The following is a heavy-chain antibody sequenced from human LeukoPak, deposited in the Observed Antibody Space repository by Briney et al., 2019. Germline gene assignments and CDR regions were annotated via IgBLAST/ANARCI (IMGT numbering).Heavy chain of an antibody. V-gene: IGHV3-23*01. CDR3: ATPGPEYCTNGVCTFDY. J-gene: IGHJ4*02. D-gene: IGHD2-8*01. Sequence: RSGGSLRLSCAASGFTCSSYAMSWVRQAPGKGLEWVSAISGSGGSTYYADSVKGRFTISRDNSKNTLYLQMNSLRAEDTAVYYCATPGPEYCTNGVCTFDYWGQGTLVTVSS. CDR1: GFTCSSYA. CDR2: ISGSGGST.